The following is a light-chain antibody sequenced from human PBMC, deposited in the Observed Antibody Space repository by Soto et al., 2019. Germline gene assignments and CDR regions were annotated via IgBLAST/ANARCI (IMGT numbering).Light chain of an antibody. J-gene: IGKJ5*01. Sequence: DIQMTQSPSSLSASVGDRVTITCQANQDISNFLNWYQQKPGKAPKLLIYDASNLETGVPSRFSGSGSGTDFTLTISSLQPEDFATYYCQQSYSTPITFGQGTRLEIK. V-gene: IGKV1-39*01. CDR3: QQSYSTPIT. CDR1: QDISNF. CDR2: DAS.